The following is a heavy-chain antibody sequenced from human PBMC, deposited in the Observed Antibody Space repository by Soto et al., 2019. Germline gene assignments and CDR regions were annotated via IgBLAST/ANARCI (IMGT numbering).Heavy chain of an antibody. V-gene: IGHV4-39*01. CDR2: IYSTENT. CDR3: AGLNGYFVSTRGQGSYAIDV. Sequence: PSETLSLTCAVSGGSMISTNWWSWIRQSSGKGLEWIGIIYSTENTYYHPSLLSRVTISADTSMNEFSLRLSSVTAADTAVYYCAGLNGYFVSTRGQGSYAIDVWGQGTKVTVSS. CDR1: GGSMISTNW. D-gene: IGHD2-2*03. J-gene: IGHJ6*02.